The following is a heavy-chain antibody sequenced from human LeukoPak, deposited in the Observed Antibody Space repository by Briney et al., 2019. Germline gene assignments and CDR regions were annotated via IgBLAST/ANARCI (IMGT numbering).Heavy chain of an antibody. V-gene: IGHV1-2*02. Sequence: ASVKVSCKTSGYSFTGYYIHWVRQAPGQGLEWMGWINPSSGGTNYTQKFQGRVTMTRDTSIKTAYMELSRLRSDDTAVYYCASTRSHMGYCSGGSCYSGDYWGQGTLVTVSS. D-gene: IGHD2-15*01. CDR3: ASTRSHMGYCSGGSCYSGDY. CDR2: INPSSGGT. CDR1: GYSFTGYY. J-gene: IGHJ4*02.